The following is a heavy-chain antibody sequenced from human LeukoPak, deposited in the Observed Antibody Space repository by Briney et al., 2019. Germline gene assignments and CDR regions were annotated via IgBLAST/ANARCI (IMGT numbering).Heavy chain of an antibody. J-gene: IGHJ4*02. CDR3: ARDPLFGYSGYDLYFDY. Sequence: ASVKVSFKGSGYTFTSYYMHWVRQAPGQGGEGMGVINPSGGSTSYAQKFQGRVTITRDTDTSTVYMELSSLRSENTAVYYCARDPLFGYSGYDLYFDYWGQGTLVTVSS. CDR1: GYTFTSYY. D-gene: IGHD5-12*01. V-gene: IGHV1-46*01. CDR2: INPSGGST.